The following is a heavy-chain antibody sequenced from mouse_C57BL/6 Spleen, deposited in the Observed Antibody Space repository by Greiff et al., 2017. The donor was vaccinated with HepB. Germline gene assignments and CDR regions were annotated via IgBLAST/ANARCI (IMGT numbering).Heavy chain of an antibody. J-gene: IGHJ2*01. CDR3: ARRYYDYDGGDFDY. CDR1: GFTFSDYG. D-gene: IGHD2-4*01. V-gene: IGHV5-17*01. Sequence: EVQVVESGGGLVKPGGSLKLSCAASGFTFSDYGMHWVRQAPEKGLEWVAYISSGSSTIYYADTVKGRFTISRDNAKNTLFLQMTSLRSEDTAMYYCARRYYDYDGGDFDYWGQGTTLTVSS. CDR2: ISSGSSTI.